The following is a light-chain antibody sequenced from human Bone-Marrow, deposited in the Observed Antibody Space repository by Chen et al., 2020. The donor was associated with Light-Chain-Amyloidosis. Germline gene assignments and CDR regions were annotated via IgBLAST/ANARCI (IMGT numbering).Light chain of an antibody. Sequence: DVEMTQHPPSLSASVGDRVTITCQASQDISSYLNWYQLRPGRAPKLLIYDASNLPTGVPSRFSGSASGTVFTFTISSLQPEDVATYYCQQYSDPPPYIFGQGTKLEIK. J-gene: IGKJ2*01. CDR2: DAS. CDR3: QQYSDPPPYI. CDR1: QDISSY. V-gene: IGKV1-33*01.